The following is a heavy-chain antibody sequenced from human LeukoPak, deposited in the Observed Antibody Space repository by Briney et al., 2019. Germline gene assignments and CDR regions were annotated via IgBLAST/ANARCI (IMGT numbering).Heavy chain of an antibody. Sequence: GGSLRLSCAASGFIFSNYAMSWVRQAPGKGLQWVSAISGSGGSTYYADSVKGRFTISRDNSKNTLYLQMGSLIAEDMAVYYCARRFAAQLAFVDVWGKGTTVTISS. CDR3: ARRFAAQLAFVDV. CDR1: GFIFSNYA. V-gene: IGHV3-23*01. J-gene: IGHJ6*04. CDR2: ISGSGGST. D-gene: IGHD3-3*02.